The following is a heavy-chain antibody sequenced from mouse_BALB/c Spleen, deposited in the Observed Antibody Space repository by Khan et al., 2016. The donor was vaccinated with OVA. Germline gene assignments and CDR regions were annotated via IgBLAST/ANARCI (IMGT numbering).Heavy chain of an antibody. D-gene: IGHD2-13*01. V-gene: IGHV5-4*02. CDR3: ARGYYGDPFAY. CDR2: ISDGGSYT. J-gene: IGHJ3*01. CDR1: GFTFSDYY. Sequence: EVELVESGGGLVKPGGSLKLSCAASGFTFSDYYMYWVRQTPEKRLEWVATISDGGSYTYYPDSVKGRFTISRDDVKNILYLQMSSLKSEDTAMYCCARGYYGDPFAYWGQGTLVTVSA.